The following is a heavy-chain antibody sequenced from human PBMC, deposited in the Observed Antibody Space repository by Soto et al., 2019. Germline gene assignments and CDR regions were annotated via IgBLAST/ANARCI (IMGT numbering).Heavy chain of an antibody. J-gene: IGHJ4*02. CDR2: IYYSGST. Sequence: QAQLQESGPGLVKPSQTLSLTCTVSGGSIGSGSYYWSWIRQHPGKGLEWIGYIYYSGSTYYNPSLKSRVTISIDTSTTQFSLKLSSVTAADTAVYYCARAGYDRDGGGYYYFDYWGQGTLVTVSS. D-gene: IGHD3-22*01. CDR3: ARAGYDRDGGGYYYFDY. V-gene: IGHV4-31*03. CDR1: GGSIGSGSYY.